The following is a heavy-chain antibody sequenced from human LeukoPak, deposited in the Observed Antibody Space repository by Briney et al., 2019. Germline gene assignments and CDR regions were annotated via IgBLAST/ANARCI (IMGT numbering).Heavy chain of an antibody. J-gene: IGHJ6*02. CDR3: ARQKWDRLTYYYYGMDV. CDR1: GYSINNYY. Sequence: SQTLSLTCTVSGYSINNYYWSWIRHPPGKGLEWIGDVSYSGTPDYNPSLKRRATISLDTSRNQFSLQLSSVTAADTAEYYCARQKWDRLTYYYYGMDVWGQGTTVTVSS. D-gene: IGHD1-26*01. CDR2: VSYSGTP. V-gene: IGHV4-59*08.